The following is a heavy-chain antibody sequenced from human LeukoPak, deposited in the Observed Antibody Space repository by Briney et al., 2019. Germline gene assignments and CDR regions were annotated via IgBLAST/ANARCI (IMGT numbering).Heavy chain of an antibody. J-gene: IGHJ4*02. CDR1: GFTFSSYW. Sequence: AGGSLRLSCAASGFTFSSYWMSWVRQAPGKGLEWVANIKQDGSEKYYVDSVKGRFTISRDNAKNSLYLQMNSLRAEDTALYYCAKGWGSHGPDYWGQGTLVTVSS. D-gene: IGHD3-16*01. V-gene: IGHV3-7*03. CDR3: AKGWGSHGPDY. CDR2: IKQDGSEK.